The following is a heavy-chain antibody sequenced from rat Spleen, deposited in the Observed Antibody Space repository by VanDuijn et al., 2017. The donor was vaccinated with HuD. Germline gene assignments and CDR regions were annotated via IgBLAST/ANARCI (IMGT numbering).Heavy chain of an antibody. D-gene: IGHD1-10*01. Sequence: EVQLVESGGGLVQPGRSLKLSCVASGFTFNNYWMTWIRQAPGKGLAWVATVTHIGGTTYYADSVKGRFTISRENGKSTLYLQMNSLRSEDTATYYCARDGYNNPFDYWGQGVMVTVSS. J-gene: IGHJ2*01. CDR1: GFTFNNYW. CDR2: VTHIGGTT. V-gene: IGHV5-31*01. CDR3: ARDGYNNPFDY.